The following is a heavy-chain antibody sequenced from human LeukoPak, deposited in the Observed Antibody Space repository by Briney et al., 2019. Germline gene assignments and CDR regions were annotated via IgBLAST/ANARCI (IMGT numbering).Heavy chain of an antibody. J-gene: IGHJ4*02. Sequence: PGGSLRLSCAASGCTVSSYGLHWGRQAPGKGLEWVAFVRYYGSNKYYADAVKGRFTISRDNSKNTLYLQMNSLRAEDTAVYYCAKDLVSGSYDGSAFCYWGQGTLVTASS. CDR3: AKDLVSGSYDGSAFCY. D-gene: IGHD1-26*01. CDR1: GCTVSSYG. CDR2: VRYYGSNK. V-gene: IGHV3-30*02.